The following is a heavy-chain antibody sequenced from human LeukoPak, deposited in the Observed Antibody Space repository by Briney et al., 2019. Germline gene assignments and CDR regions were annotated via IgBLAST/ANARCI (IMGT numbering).Heavy chain of an antibody. Sequence: SETLSLTCTVSGGSISSGDYYWSWIRQPPGKGLEWIGYIYYSGSTYYNPSLKSRVTISVDKSKNQFSLKLSSVTAADTAVYYCARGEYQLRRTRAQFDYWGQGTLVTVSS. CDR2: IYYSGST. CDR3: ARGEYQLRRTRAQFDY. D-gene: IGHD2-2*01. J-gene: IGHJ4*02. V-gene: IGHV4-30-4*01. CDR1: GGSISSGDYY.